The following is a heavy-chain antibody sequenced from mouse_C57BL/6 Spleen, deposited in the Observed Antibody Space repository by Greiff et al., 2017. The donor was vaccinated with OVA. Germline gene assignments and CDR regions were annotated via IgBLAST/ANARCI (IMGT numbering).Heavy chain of an antibody. D-gene: IGHD2-1*01. J-gene: IGHJ3*01. CDR1: GYTFTSYW. V-gene: IGHV1-7*01. CDR2: INPSSGYT. Sequence: QVQLQQSGAELAKPGASVKLSCKASGYTFTSYWMHWVKQRPGQGLEWIGYINPSSGYTKYNQKFKDKATLTADKSYSTAYMQLNNLTYEDSAVYYCAREGRDGNFAWFAYWGQGTLVTVSA. CDR3: AREGRDGNFAWFAY.